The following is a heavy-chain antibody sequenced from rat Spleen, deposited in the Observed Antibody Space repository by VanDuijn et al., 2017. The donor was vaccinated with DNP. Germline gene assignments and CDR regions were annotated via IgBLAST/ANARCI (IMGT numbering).Heavy chain of an antibody. CDR2: ITYDGSRT. D-gene: IGHD1-11*01. CDR3: ARYSRGAMDA. CDR1: GFTFSAYN. V-gene: IGHV5-7*01. J-gene: IGHJ4*01. Sequence: EVQLVESGGGLVQSGRSLKLSCVASGFTFSAYNMAWVRQAPKKALEWVATITYDGSRTYYRDSVKGRFTISRANSKSTLYLQMNSLRSEDTATYYCARYSRGAMDAWGQGTSVTVSS.